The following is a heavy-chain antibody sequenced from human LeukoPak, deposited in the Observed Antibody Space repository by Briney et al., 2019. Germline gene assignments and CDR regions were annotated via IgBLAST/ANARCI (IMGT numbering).Heavy chain of an antibody. CDR1: GGSISSSSYY. J-gene: IGHJ4*02. V-gene: IGHV4-39*07. CDR3: ASSPSYYYDSSGYYSWSYFDY. Sequence: PSETLSLTCTVSGGSISSSSYYWGWIRQPPGKGLEWIGSIYYSGSTYYNPSLKSRFTISVDTSTNQFSLKLSSVTAEDTAVYYCASSPSYYYDSSGYYSWSYFDYWGQGTLVTVSS. CDR2: IYYSGST. D-gene: IGHD3-22*01.